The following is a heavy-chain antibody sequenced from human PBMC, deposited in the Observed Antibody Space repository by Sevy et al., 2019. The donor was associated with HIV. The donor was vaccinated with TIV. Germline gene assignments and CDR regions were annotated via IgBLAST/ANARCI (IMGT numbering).Heavy chain of an antibody. CDR3: AKESGYSTSPGAFDI. D-gene: IGHD6-6*01. CDR2: IYDVSST. CDR1: GFSVSSYY. V-gene: IGHV3-53*01. J-gene: IGHJ3*02. Sequence: GGSLRLSCAASGFSVSSYYMSWVRQAPGKGLEWVSLIYDVSSTYFADSVRGRFTISRDSSKNTLYLRMNSLRADDTAVYYCAKESGYSTSPGAFDIWGQGTMVTVSS.